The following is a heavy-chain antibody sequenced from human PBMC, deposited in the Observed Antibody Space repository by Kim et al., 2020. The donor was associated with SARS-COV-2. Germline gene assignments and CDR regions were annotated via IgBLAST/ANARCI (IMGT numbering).Heavy chain of an antibody. D-gene: IGHD3-22*01. Sequence: SETLSLTCTVSGGSISSSSYYWGWIRQPPGKGLEWIGRIYYRVSTYYNPSLKSRVTISVDTSKNHFFLKQSPGTAADTAVYYCATAGTTYYCDNGGFD. J-gene: IGHJ3*01. V-gene: IGHV4-39*02. CDR1: GGSISSSSYY. CDR3: ATAGTTYYCDNGGFD. CDR2: IYYRVST.